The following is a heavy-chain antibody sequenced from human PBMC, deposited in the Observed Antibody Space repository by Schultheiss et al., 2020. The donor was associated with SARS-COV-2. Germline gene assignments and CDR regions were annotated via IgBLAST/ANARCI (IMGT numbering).Heavy chain of an antibody. CDR1: GGSISSFY. CDR3: ARILNLVGATYYPDS. V-gene: IGHV2-70*01. Sequence: TLSLTCTVSGGSISSFYWSWIRQPPGKALEWLALIDWDDDKYYSTSLKTRLTISKDTSKNQVVLSMTNMDPVDTATYFCARILNLVGATYYPDSWGQGTLVTVSS. CDR2: IDWDDDK. D-gene: IGHD1-26*01. J-gene: IGHJ4*02.